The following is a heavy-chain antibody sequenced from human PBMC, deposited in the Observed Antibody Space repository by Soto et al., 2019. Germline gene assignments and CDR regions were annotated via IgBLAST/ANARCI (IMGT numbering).Heavy chain of an antibody. CDR2: IYWDDDK. CDR3: AHIPNYYQYDWFDP. V-gene: IGHV2-5*02. J-gene: IGHJ5*02. Sequence: QITLKESGPTLVKPTQTLTLTCTFSGFSLTTRGVGVGWIRQPPGKALECLALIYWDDDKRYSPSLQSRLPITKDTSKYQVVLTITNVDPVDTATYYCAHIPNYYQYDWFDPWGQGTLVSVSS. D-gene: IGHD3-16*01. CDR1: GFSLTTRGVG.